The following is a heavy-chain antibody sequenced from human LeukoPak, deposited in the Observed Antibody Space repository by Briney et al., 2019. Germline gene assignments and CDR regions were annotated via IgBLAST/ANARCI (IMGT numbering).Heavy chain of an antibody. D-gene: IGHD3-22*01. Sequence: GGSLRLSCAASGFTVSSNYMSWVRQAPGKGLEWVSVIYSGGSTYYADSVKGRFTISRDNSKNTLYLQMNSLRAEDTAVYYCARDYYDSSGYYKYYFDYWGQGTLVTVSS. CDR3: ARDYYDSSGYYKYYFDY. V-gene: IGHV3-53*01. CDR2: IYSGGST. CDR1: GFTVSSNY. J-gene: IGHJ4*02.